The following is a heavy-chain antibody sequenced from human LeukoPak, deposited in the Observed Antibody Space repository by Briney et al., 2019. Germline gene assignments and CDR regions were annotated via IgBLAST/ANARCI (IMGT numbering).Heavy chain of an antibody. J-gene: IGHJ4*02. V-gene: IGHV4-39*07. Sequence: SETLSLTCTVSGGSISSSSYYWGWIRQPPGKGLEWIGSIYYSGSTYYNPSLKSRVTISVDTSKNQFSLKLSSVTAADTAVYYCARFAARFWSGYLDYWGQGTLVTVSS. D-gene: IGHD3-3*01. CDR1: GGSISSSSYY. CDR2: IYYSGST. CDR3: ARFAARFWSGYLDY.